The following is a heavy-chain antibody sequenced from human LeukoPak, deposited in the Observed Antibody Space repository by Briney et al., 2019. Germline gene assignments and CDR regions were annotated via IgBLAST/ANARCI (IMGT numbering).Heavy chain of an antibody. D-gene: IGHD3-10*01. Sequence: GSLLLSCAASGFTFSSYAMHWVRPAPGKGLEYVSAISSNGGSTYYANSVKGRFTISRDNSKNTLYLQMGSLRAEDMAVYYCARDWSRGDYWGQGTLVTVSS. V-gene: IGHV3-64*01. CDR2: ISSNGGST. J-gene: IGHJ4*02. CDR3: ARDWSRGDY. CDR1: GFTFSSYA.